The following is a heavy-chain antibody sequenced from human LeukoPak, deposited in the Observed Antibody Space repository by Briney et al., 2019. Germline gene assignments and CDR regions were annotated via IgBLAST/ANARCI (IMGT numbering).Heavy chain of an antibody. V-gene: IGHV3-64*01. CDR2: ISTNGGRA. CDR1: GFTFNTYA. CDR3: ARGYCPDAICYPNDAFDI. D-gene: IGHD2-8*01. J-gene: IGHJ3*02. Sequence: GRSLRLSCAGSGFTFNTYAMHWVRQAPGKILEYVSSISTNGGRAYYANSVKGRFTISRDNSRNTLYLQMGSLRAEHTAVYYCARGYCPDAICYPNDAFDIWGQGTMVAVSS.